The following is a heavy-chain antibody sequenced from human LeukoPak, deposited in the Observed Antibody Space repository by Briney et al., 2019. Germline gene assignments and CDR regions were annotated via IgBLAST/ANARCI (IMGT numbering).Heavy chain of an antibody. J-gene: IGHJ4*02. CDR3: ALARSGSVAGPSDY. CDR1: GYTFTSYG. D-gene: IGHD3-22*01. CDR2: ITAYNGDT. Sequence: ASVKVSCKASGYTFTSYGINWVRQAPGQGLEWVGWITAYNGDTNYAQGVQGRITLTADTSTGTAHMELRSLSSDDTAVYYYALARSGSVAGPSDYWGQGTLVTVSS. V-gene: IGHV1-18*01.